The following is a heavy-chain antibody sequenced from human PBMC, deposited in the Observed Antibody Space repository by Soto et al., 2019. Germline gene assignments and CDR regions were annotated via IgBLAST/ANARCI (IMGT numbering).Heavy chain of an antibody. CDR3: VRADCTGGSCYPNFAY. CDR2: IWYDGGSK. J-gene: IGHJ4*02. V-gene: IGHV3-33*01. Sequence: QVHLVESGGSVVQPGRSLRLSCAASGFIFSNFAMHWVRQAPGKGLEWVAVIWYDGGSKYYADSVKGRFTISRDNSKNTLFLQVNSLRAEDTAVYYCVRADCTGGSCYPNFAYWGQGTLVTVSS. D-gene: IGHD2-15*01. CDR1: GFIFSNFA.